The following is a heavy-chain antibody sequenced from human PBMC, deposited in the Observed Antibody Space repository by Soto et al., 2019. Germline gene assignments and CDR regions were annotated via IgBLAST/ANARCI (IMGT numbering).Heavy chain of an antibody. V-gene: IGHV3-23*01. D-gene: IGHD2-15*01. CDR2: ISGSGGST. CDR3: AKDYLECSGGSCYLMMDAFDI. J-gene: IGHJ3*02. CDR1: GFTFSSYA. Sequence: GGSLRLSCAASGFTFSSYAMSWVRQAPGKGLEWVSAISGSGGSTYYADSVKGRFTISRDNSKNTLYLQMNSLRAEDTAVYYCAKDYLECSGGSCYLMMDAFDIWGQGTMVTVSS.